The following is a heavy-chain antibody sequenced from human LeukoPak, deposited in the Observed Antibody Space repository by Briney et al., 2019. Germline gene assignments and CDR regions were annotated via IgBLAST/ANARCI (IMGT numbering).Heavy chain of an antibody. Sequence: PGGSLRLSCAASGFTFSSYGMHWVRQAPGKGLEWVAVIWYDGSNKYYADSVKGRFTISRDNSKNTLYLQMNSLRAEDTAVYYCARAQWLVPTSYYYYGMDVWGQGTTVTVPS. V-gene: IGHV3-33*01. CDR1: GFTFSSYG. CDR3: ARAQWLVPTSYYYYGMDV. CDR2: IWYDGSNK. J-gene: IGHJ6*02. D-gene: IGHD6-19*01.